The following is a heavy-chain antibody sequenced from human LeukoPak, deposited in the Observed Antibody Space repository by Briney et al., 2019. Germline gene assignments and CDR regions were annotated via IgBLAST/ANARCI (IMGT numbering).Heavy chain of an antibody. CDR2: ISSSSSYI. CDR1: GFTFSSYS. V-gene: IGHV3-21*01. CDR3: AREGTRGVDY. Sequence: GGSLRLSCAASGFTFSSYSMKWVRQAPGKGLEWVSSISSSSSYIYYADSVKGRFTISRDNAKNSLYLQMNSLRAEDTAVYYCAREGTRGVDYWGQGTLVTVSS. J-gene: IGHJ4*02. D-gene: IGHD1-7*01.